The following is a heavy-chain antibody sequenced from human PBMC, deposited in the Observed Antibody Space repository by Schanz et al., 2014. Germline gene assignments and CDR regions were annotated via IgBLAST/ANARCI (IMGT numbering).Heavy chain of an antibody. CDR3: ASGVHVSSLQKGLQF. CDR1: GFIFSSYG. V-gene: IGHV3-48*01. J-gene: IGHJ1*01. CDR2: IATSSSTR. D-gene: IGHD3-10*01. Sequence: VQLVESGGGVVQPGRSLRLSCAASGFIFSSYGLHWVRQVPGKGLEWLSYIATSSSTRHYADSVKGRVTISRDNAKNSVSLQMRRLRVEDTAVYYCASGVHVSSLQKGLQFWGRGTLVIVSS.